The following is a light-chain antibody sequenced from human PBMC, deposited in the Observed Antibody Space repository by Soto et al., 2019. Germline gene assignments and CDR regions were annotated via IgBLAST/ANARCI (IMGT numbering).Light chain of an antibody. CDR2: GAS. CDR1: QSVSSN. V-gene: IGKV3-15*01. CDR3: QQYNNWPRV. Sequence: EILMTQSPGTLSVSPGERATLSCRASQSVSSNLAWYQQKPGQATRLLIYGASTRATGIPARFSGSGSGTEFTLTISSLQSEDFAVYYCQQYNNWPRVFGQGTKLEIK. J-gene: IGKJ2*01.